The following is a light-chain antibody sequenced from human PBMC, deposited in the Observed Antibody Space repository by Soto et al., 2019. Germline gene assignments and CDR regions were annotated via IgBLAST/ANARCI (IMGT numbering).Light chain of an antibody. V-gene: IGKV3-20*01. Sequence: EIVLTQSPGTLSLSPGERATLSCRAVQSVSSSYLAWYQQKPGQAPRLLIYGASSRATGIPTRFSGSGSGTDFTPTISRLEPEDFAVYYCQQYGSSPGWTFGQGTKVDIK. CDR2: GAS. CDR1: QSVSSSY. J-gene: IGKJ1*01. CDR3: QQYGSSPGWT.